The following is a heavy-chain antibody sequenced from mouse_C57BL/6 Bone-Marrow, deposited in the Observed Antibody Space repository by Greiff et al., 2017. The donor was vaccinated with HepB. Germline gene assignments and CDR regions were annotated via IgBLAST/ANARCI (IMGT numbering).Heavy chain of an antibody. V-gene: IGHV1-69*01. CDR3: AREGLITFYV. J-gene: IGHJ1*03. CDR1: GYTFTSYW. D-gene: IGHD1-1*01. CDR2: IDPSDSYT. Sequence: QVQLQQPGAELVMPGASVKLSCKASGYTFTSYWMHWVKQRPGQGLEWIGEIDPSDSYTNYNQKFKGKSTLTVDKSSSTAYMQLSSLTSEDSAVYYCAREGLITFYVWGTGTTVTVSS.